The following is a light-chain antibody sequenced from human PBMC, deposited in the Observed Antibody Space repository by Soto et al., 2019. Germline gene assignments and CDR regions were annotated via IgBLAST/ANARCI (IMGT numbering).Light chain of an antibody. CDR1: ISDVGGYNY. CDR3: SSYTRSSTVV. Sequence: QSALTQPASVSGSPGQSITFSCTGTISDVGGYNYVSWYQQHPGKAPKLMIYDVSNRPSGVSNRVSGSKSGNTASLTISGLQAEDEADYYCSSYTRSSTVVFGGGTKLTVL. J-gene: IGLJ2*01. V-gene: IGLV2-14*01. CDR2: DVS.